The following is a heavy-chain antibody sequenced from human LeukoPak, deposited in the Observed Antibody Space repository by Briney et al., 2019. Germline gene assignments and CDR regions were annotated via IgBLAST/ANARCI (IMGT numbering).Heavy chain of an antibody. D-gene: IGHD2-2*02. CDR2: ISSSSSTI. J-gene: IGHJ6*03. CDR3: ARDRYCSSTSCYIRYYYYMDV. CDR1: GFTFSSYS. V-gene: IGHV3-48*01. Sequence: PGGSLRLSCAASGFTFSSYSMNWVRQAPGKGLEWVSYISSSSSTIYYADSVKGRFTISRDNAKNSLYLQMNSLRAEDTAVYYCARDRYCSSTSCYIRYYYYMDVWGKGTTVTVSS.